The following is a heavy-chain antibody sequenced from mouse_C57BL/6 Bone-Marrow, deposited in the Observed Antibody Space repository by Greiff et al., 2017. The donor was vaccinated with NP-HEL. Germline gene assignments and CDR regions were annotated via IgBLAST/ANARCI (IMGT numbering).Heavy chain of an antibody. J-gene: IGHJ1*03. CDR1: GFTFSDYG. CDR2: ISSGSSTI. Sequence: EVQRVESGGGLVKPGGSLKLSCAASGFTFSDYGMHWVRQAPEKGLEWVAYISSGSSTIYYADTVKGRFTISRDNAKNTLFLQMTSLRSEDTAMYYCANSLTTVVAHWYFDVWGTGTTVTVSS. V-gene: IGHV5-17*01. CDR3: ANSLTTVVAHWYFDV. D-gene: IGHD1-1*01.